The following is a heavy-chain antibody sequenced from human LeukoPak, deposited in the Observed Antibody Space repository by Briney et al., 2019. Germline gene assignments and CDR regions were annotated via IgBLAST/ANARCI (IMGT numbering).Heavy chain of an antibody. CDR1: GAPISSYF. Sequence: SGTLSLTCTVSGAPISSYFWSWIRQPAGKGLEWIGRISASGTTNYSPSLQNRLTMSVDTSKNHFSLNLTSVTAADTAVYYCARESASGRPLDYWGQGTLVTVSS. D-gene: IGHD3-10*01. J-gene: IGHJ4*02. V-gene: IGHV4-4*07. CDR2: ISASGTT. CDR3: ARESASGRPLDY.